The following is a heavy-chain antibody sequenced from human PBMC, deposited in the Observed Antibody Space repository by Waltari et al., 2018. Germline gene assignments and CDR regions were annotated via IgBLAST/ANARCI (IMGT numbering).Heavy chain of an antibody. D-gene: IGHD3-16*01. CDR3: ARHRRLRNKYYYDLDV. Sequence: QVHLQESGPGLVKPSETLSLTCIVSGGSISGHFWSWVRQPAGKGLEWIGRVFTSGSPNYNPSLNSRVTVSLDTAKNQFSLNLISLTAADTGVYYCARHRRLRNKYYYDLDVWGQGTTVSLSS. V-gene: IGHV4-4*07. CDR1: GGSISGHF. CDR2: VFTSGSP. J-gene: IGHJ6*02.